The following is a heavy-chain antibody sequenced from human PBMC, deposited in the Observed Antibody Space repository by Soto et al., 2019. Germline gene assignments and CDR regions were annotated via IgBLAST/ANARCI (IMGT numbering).Heavy chain of an antibody. D-gene: IGHD4-17*01. V-gene: IGHV1-18*01. CDR1: GYTFTSYG. Sequence: ASVKVSCKASGYTFTSYGISWVRQAPGQGLEWMGWISAYNGNTNYAQKLQGRVTMTTDTSTSTAYMELRSLRSDDTAVYYCARVDYGDYVGNWIGYFDYWGQGTLVTVSS. CDR2: ISAYNGNT. J-gene: IGHJ4*02. CDR3: ARVDYGDYVGNWIGYFDY.